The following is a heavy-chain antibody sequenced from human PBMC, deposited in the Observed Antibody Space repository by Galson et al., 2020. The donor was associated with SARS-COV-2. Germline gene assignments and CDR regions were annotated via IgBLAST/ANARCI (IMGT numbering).Heavy chain of an antibody. V-gene: IGHV3-7*01. Sequence: GESLKISCAASGFTINTYEMRWVRQPPGKGLEWVASINQDGRQRYYVDSVKGRFTISRDNAKNSVYLQMNSLRAEDTAFYYCANRRGSGSDGYWGQGTLVTVSS. J-gene: IGHJ4*02. CDR1: GFTINTYE. CDR2: INQDGRQR. D-gene: IGHD3-10*01. CDR3: ANRRGSGSDGY.